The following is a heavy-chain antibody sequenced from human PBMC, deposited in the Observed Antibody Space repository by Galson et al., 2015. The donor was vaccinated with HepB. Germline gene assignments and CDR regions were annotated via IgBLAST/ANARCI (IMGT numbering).Heavy chain of an antibody. Sequence: LRLSCAASGFSFNMYGMHWVRQAPGKGLEWVAAMSHDGRNKFYADSVKGRFQISRDNSMNTLYLQMKSLRAEDTALYYCAKDAFRFSIIRWYFDLWGRGTLVAVSS. CDR3: AKDAFRFSIIRWYFDL. CDR1: GFSFNMYG. J-gene: IGHJ2*01. CDR2: MSHDGRNK. V-gene: IGHV3-30*18. D-gene: IGHD2/OR15-2a*01.